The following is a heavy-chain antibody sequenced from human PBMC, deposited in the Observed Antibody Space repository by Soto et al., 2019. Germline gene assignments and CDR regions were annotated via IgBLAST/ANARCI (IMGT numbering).Heavy chain of an antibody. CDR3: ARIYSAARYYGMDV. V-gene: IGHV3-13*01. Sequence: PGGSLRLSCAASGFTFSSYDMHWVRQATGKGLEWVSAIGTAGDTYYPGSVKGRFTISRENAKNSLYLQMNSLRAGDTAVYYCARIYSAARYYGMDVWGQGTTVTVS. J-gene: IGHJ6*02. D-gene: IGHD6-6*01. CDR2: IGTAGDT. CDR1: GFTFSSYD.